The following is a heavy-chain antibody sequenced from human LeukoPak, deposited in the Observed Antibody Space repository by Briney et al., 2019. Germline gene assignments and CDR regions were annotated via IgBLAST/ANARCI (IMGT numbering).Heavy chain of an antibody. D-gene: IGHD3-22*01. CDR1: GFTFSSYS. CDR3: ARNFYYNSSVYYSGVTYFDN. J-gene: IGHJ4*02. CDR2: ISSSSSTI. Sequence: GGSLRLSCAASGFTFSSYSMNWVRQAPGKGLEWVSYISSSSSTIYYADSVKGRFTISRDNAKNSLYLQMNSLRAEDTAVYYCARNFYYNSSVYYSGVTYFDNGAQEPRVTVPS. V-gene: IGHV3-48*01.